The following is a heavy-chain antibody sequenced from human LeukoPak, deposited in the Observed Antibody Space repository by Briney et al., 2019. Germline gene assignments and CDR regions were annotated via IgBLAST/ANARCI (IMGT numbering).Heavy chain of an antibody. Sequence: GGSLRLSCAASGFTFSSYGMHWVRQAPGKGLEWVAVIWYDGSNKYYADSVKGRFTISRDNSKNTLYLQMNSLRAEDTAVYYCAGKSIFCGGGSCHPDYWGQGTLVPFS. V-gene: IGHV3-33*01. J-gene: IGHJ4*02. CDR1: GFTFSSYG. CDR2: IWYDGSNK. CDR3: AGKSIFCGGGSCHPDY. D-gene: IGHD2-15*01.